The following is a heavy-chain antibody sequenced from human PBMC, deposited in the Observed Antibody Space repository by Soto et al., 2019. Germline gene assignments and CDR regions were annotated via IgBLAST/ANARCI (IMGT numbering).Heavy chain of an antibody. D-gene: IGHD6-19*01. CDR1: GYTFTSYD. CDR3: ARGVGDSSGWSWLGAFDY. CDR2: MNPNSGNT. V-gene: IGHV1-8*01. Sequence: QVPLVQSGAEVKKPGASVKVSCKASGYTFTSYDINWVRQATGQGLEWMGWMNPNSGNTGYAQKFQGRVTMTRNTSISTAYMELSSLRSEDTAVYYCARGVGDSSGWSWLGAFDYWGQGTLVTVSS. J-gene: IGHJ4*02.